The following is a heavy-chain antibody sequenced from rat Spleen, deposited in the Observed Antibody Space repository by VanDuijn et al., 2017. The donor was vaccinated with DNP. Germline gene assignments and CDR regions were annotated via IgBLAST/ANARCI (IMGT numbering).Heavy chain of an antibody. CDR2: IKPKSNNYAT. CDR1: GFTFSSAW. V-gene: IGHV6-6*01. CDR3: AWPST. D-gene: IGHD1-10*01. Sequence: EVQFLESGGGLVQPGNSLKLSCATSGFTFSSAWMYWYRQFPEKRLEWVARIKPKSNNYATDYTDSVKGRFTISRDDSKSTIYLQMSNLKEEDTAIYYCAWPSTWGQGVMVTVSS. J-gene: IGHJ2*01.